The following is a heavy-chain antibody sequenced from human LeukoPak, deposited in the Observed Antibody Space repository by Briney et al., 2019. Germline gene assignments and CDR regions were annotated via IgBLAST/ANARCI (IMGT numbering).Heavy chain of an antibody. D-gene: IGHD3-10*01. CDR3: ARGGSRFMVRGAPADY. V-gene: IGHV4-34*01. CDR2: INHSGST. J-gene: IGHJ4*02. CDR1: GGSFSGYY. Sequence: PSETLSLTCAVYGGSFSGYYWSWIRQPPGKGLEWIGEINHSGSTNYNPSLKSRVTISVDTSKNQFSLKLSSVTAADTAVYYCARGGSRFMVRGAPADYWGQGTLVTVSS.